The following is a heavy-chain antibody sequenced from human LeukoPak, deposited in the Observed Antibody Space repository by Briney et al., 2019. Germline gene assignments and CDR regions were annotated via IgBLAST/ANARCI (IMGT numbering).Heavy chain of an antibody. CDR3: ARDTDYYDSSGYLGNWFDP. CDR2: ISSSSSTI. V-gene: IGHV3-48*01. Sequence: GGSLRLSCAASGFTFSSYSMNWVRQAPGRGLEWVSYISSSSSTIYYADSVKGRFTISRDNAKHSLYLQMNSLRAEDTAVYYCARDTDYYDSSGYLGNWFDPWGQGTLVTVSS. CDR1: GFTFSSYS. D-gene: IGHD3-22*01. J-gene: IGHJ5*02.